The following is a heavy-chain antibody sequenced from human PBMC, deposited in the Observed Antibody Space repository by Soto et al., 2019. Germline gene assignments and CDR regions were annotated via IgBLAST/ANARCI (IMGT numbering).Heavy chain of an antibody. CDR1: GFTFNIYT. Sequence: GGSLRLSCAASGFTFNIYTMNWVRQAPGKGLEWVSSISSSSTHIYYADSVKGRFTISRDNAKNSLYLQMNSLRAEDTAVYYCARVTWGQLVPDYWGQGTLVTVSS. CDR3: ARVTWGQLVPDY. J-gene: IGHJ4*02. D-gene: IGHD6-6*01. V-gene: IGHV3-21*01. CDR2: ISSSSTHI.